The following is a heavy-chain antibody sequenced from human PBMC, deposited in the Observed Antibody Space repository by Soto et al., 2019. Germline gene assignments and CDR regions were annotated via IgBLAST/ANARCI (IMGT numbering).Heavy chain of an antibody. CDR2: ISPSGAGT. V-gene: IGHV1-46*01. CDR1: SYTFANLY. J-gene: IGHJ6*02. D-gene: IGHD3-3*01. CDR3: ARHFGVIGDYFYYYGMDI. Sequence: ASVKVSCKASSYTFANLYIHWVRQAPGQRLEWMGMISPSGAGTTYAQRFQGRFTMTRDTSTSTVYMQLSSLTSEDTAVYYCARHFGVIGDYFYYYGMDIWGQGTSVTVSS.